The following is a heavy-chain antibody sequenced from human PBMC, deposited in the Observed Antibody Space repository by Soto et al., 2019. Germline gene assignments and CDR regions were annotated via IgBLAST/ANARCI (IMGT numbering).Heavy chain of an antibody. D-gene: IGHD5-18*01. Sequence: SVKVSCKASGGTFSSYAISWVRQAPGQGLEWMGGIIPIFGTANYAQKFQGRVTITADESTSTAYMELSSLRSEDTAVYYCARGHVDTAMVTQYYYYYYGMDVWGQGTTVTVSS. CDR2: IIPIFGTA. CDR3: ARGHVDTAMVTQYYYYYYGMDV. V-gene: IGHV1-69*13. J-gene: IGHJ6*02. CDR1: GGTFSSYA.